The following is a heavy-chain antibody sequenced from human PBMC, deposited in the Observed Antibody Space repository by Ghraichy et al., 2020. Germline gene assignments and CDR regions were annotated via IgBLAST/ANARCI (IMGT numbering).Heavy chain of an antibody. D-gene: IGHD1-14*01. CDR1: GFTFSDHH. J-gene: IGHJ4*02. V-gene: IGHV3-72*01. CDR2: IRHKARSHTT. Sequence: GGSLRLSCAASGFTFSDHHMDWVRQAPGKGLEWVGRIRHKARSHTTEYAASVQGRFTVSRDDSKNLLYLQMSSLKTEDTAVYYCTKSPDGNVFDSWGQGTLVAVSS. CDR3: TKSPDGNVFDS.